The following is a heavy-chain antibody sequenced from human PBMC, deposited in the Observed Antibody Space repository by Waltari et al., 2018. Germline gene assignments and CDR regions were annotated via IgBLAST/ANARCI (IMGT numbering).Heavy chain of an antibody. CDR3: ARGIGRWELAYGMDV. CDR1: GYTFTGYY. Sequence: QVQLVQSGAEVKKPGASVNVSCKASGYTFTGYYIYWVRQAPGQGLEWMGWINPNRCSTNYAQKFQGRVAMTEDTSIRTAYMELSRLRSDDAAVYYCARGIGRWELAYGMDVWGQGTTVTVSS. CDR2: INPNRCST. V-gene: IGHV1-2*02. D-gene: IGHD1-26*01. J-gene: IGHJ6*02.